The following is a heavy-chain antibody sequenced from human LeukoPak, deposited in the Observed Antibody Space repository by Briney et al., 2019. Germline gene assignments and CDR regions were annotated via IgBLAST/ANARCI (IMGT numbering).Heavy chain of an antibody. CDR1: GYTFTSYD. D-gene: IGHD3-22*01. CDR3: ARVYYDSSGPTQGFDY. CDR2: MNPNSGNT. Sequence: ASVKVSCKASGYTFTSYDINWVRQATGQGLGWMGWMNPNSGNTGYAQKFQGRVTMTRNTSISTAYMELSSLRSEDTAVYYCARVYYDSSGPTQGFDYWGQGTLVTVSS. V-gene: IGHV1-8*01. J-gene: IGHJ4*02.